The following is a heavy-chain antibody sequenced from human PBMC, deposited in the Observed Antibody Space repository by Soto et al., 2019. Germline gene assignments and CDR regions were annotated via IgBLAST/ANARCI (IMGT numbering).Heavy chain of an antibody. J-gene: IGHJ6*02. CDR3: ARGSTIYALDV. CDR2: ISRSGNT. D-gene: IGHD2-2*01. V-gene: IGHV4-30-4*01. CDR1: DDSFSNDDYF. Sequence: QVHLQESGPGLVRPSQTLSLTCTVSDDSFSNDDYFLTWIRQSPGKGLAWIGSISRSGNTFSNPSLRSLVSMSVDMSKREFSLKVPSMTAADTAVYYCARGSTIYALDVWGQGTTVTVSS.